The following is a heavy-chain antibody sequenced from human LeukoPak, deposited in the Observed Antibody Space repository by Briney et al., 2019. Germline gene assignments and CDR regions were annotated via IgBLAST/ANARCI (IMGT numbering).Heavy chain of an antibody. CDR1: GFTFSSYG. V-gene: IGHV3-23*01. CDR3: AGISWFGELLSVNNY. CDR2: ISGSGGST. D-gene: IGHD3-10*01. J-gene: IGHJ4*02. Sequence: GRSLRLSCAASGFTFSSYGMSWVRQAPGKGLEWVSAISGSGGSTYYADSVKGRFTISRDNSKNTLYLQMNSLRAEDTAVYYCAGISWFGELLSVNNYWGQGTLVTVSS.